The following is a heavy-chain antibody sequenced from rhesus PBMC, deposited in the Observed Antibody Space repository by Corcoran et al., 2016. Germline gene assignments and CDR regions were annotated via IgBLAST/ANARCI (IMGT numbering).Heavy chain of an antibody. D-gene: IGHD1-32*01. CDR2: IYGSSTTT. J-gene: IGHJ4*01. V-gene: IGHV4S10*01. CDR1: GGSIGDSYR. CDR3: ARGDARMGFDY. Sequence: QVQLQESGPGVVQPSETLSLTCAVSGGSIGDSYRLSWIRQPPGKGLEWIGNIYGSSTTTNYNPSRKSGGTIAKDTAKNQVSVKLSSVTAAATAGYYCARGDARMGFDYWGQGVLVTVSS.